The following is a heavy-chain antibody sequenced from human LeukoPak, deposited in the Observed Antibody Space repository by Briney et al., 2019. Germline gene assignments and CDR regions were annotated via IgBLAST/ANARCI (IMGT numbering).Heavy chain of an antibody. CDR3: ATLYGDAPDY. V-gene: IGHV3-30*03. CDR1: GFSFCKSG. D-gene: IGHD4-17*01. Sequence: GGSLKLFCAASGFSFCKSGMQWVPQAPREGLEGVAVISYEGSSEYYGDSMKGRFTNSRDNSKNTLYLQMNSLRGEDTAMYYCATLYGDAPDYWGQGTLVTVSS. CDR2: ISYEGSSE. J-gene: IGHJ4*02.